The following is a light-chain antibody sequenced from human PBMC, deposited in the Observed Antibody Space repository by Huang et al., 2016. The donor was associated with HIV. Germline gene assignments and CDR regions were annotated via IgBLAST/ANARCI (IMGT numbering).Light chain of an antibody. Sequence: ETVLTQFPATLSLSPGERATLSCMASQSVSSYLAWYHQKPGPAPRLLIYDASVRATGMPARFSGSGSGTDFTLTISSLEPEDFAVYYCQERSNWPPLTFGGGTKVEIK. V-gene: IGKV3-11*01. CDR1: QSVSSY. CDR2: DAS. CDR3: QERSNWPPLT. J-gene: IGKJ4*01.